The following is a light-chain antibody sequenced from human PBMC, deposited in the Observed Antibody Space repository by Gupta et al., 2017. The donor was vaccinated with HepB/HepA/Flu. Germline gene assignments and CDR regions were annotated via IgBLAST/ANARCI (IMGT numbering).Light chain of an antibody. Sequence: QSVLTQSASVSGSPGQSITISCTGTSSDIGSYKHVSWYQQQPGKAPKLMIYEVTERPSGVSYRFSGSKSGNTASLTISGLQAEDEADYYCCSYAGSFIWVFGGGTKL. CDR1: SSDIGSYKH. CDR3: CSYAGSFIWV. J-gene: IGLJ3*02. V-gene: IGLV2-23*02. CDR2: EVT.